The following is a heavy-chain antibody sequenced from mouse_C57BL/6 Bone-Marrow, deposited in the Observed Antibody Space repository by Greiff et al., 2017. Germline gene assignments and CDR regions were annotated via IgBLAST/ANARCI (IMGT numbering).Heavy chain of an antibody. CDR1: GYTFTDYN. CDR2: INPNNGGT. J-gene: IGHJ3*01. D-gene: IGHD2-3*01. Sequence: LQESGPELVKPGASVKMSCKASGYTFTDYNMHWVKQSHGKSLEWIGYINPNNGGTSYNQKFKGKATLTVNKSSSTAYMELRSLTSEDSAVYYCARWGDGPFAYWGQGTLVTVSA. V-gene: IGHV1-22*01. CDR3: ARWGDGPFAY.